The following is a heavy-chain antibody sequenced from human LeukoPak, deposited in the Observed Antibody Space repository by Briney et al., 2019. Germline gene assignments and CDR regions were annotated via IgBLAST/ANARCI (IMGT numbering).Heavy chain of an antibody. V-gene: IGHV3-53*01. Sequence: GGSLRLSCTVSGFTVSSNSMSWVRQAPGKGLEWVSFIYSDNTHYSDSVKGRFTISRDNSKNTLYLQMNSLRAEDTAVYYCARDGLDSDYYYFYYMDVWGKGTTVTVSS. D-gene: IGHD3/OR15-3a*01. CDR1: GFTVSSNS. CDR3: ARDGLDSDYYYFYYMDV. J-gene: IGHJ6*03. CDR2: IYSDNT.